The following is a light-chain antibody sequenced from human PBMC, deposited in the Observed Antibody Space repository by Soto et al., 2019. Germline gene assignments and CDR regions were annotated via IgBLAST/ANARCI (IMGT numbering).Light chain of an antibody. CDR1: NIRGYS. CDR2: DDS. V-gene: IGLV3-21*02. J-gene: IGLJ2*01. CDR3: QLWDSRGDPPV. Sequence: SYELTQPPSVSVAPGQTAKIACGGDNIRGYSVHWYLQKSGQAPELVVYDDSDRTAGIPERFSGSNSGNMATLSISRVEAGDEAEYYWQLWDSRGDPPVFGGGTKVTVL.